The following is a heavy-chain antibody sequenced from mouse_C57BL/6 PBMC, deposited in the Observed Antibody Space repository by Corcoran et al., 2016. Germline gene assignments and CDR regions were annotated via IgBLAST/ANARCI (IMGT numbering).Heavy chain of an antibody. CDR2: INTYSGVP. D-gene: IGHD1-1*01. V-gene: IGHV9-3*01. CDR3: APFITTVVEDWYFDV. Sequence: QIQLVQSGPELKKPGETVKISCKASGYTFTTYGMSWVKQAPGKGLKWMGWINTYSGVPTYADDFKGRFAFSLETSASTAYLQINNLKNEETATYFCAPFITTVVEDWYFDVWGTGTTVTVSS. J-gene: IGHJ1*03. CDR1: GYTFTTYG.